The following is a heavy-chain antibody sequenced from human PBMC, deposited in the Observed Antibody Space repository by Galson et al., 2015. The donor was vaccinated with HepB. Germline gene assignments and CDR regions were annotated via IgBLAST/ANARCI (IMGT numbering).Heavy chain of an antibody. Sequence: SLRLSCAASGFTFSSYGMHWVRQAPGKGLEWVAVIWYDGSNKYYADSVKGRFTISRDNSKNTLYLQMNSLRAEDTAVYYCARSGYDYSRGDDAFDIWGQGTMVTVSS. V-gene: IGHV3-33*08. CDR1: GFTFSSYG. CDR2: IWYDGSNK. J-gene: IGHJ3*02. D-gene: IGHD5-12*01. CDR3: ARSGYDYSRGDDAFDI.